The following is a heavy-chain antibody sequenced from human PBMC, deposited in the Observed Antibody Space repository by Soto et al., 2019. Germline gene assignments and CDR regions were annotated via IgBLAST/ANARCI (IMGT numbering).Heavy chain of an antibody. D-gene: IGHD2-21*02. CDR3: ARVSFRYCGGDCYSLSDY. J-gene: IGHJ4*02. CDR2: ISAYNGNT. CDR1: GYTFTSYG. V-gene: IGHV1-18*01. Sequence: GASVKVSCKASGYTFTSYGISWVRQAPGQGLEWMGWISAYNGNTNYAQKLQGRVTMTTDTSTSTAYMELRSLRSDDTAVHYCARVSFRYCGGDCYSLSDYWGQGTLVTVSS.